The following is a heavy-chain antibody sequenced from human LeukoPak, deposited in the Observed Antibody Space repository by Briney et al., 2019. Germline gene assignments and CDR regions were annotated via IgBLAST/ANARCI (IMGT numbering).Heavy chain of an antibody. CDR1: GDSISSGDYY. CDR3: ARTAVVVTAIGFDP. D-gene: IGHD2-21*02. Sequence: SETLPLTCTVSGDSISSGDYYWSWIRQPAGKGLEWIGRISSSGSTNYNPSLKSRVTISVDTSKNQFSLKLSSVTAADTAVYYCARTAVVVTAIGFDPWGQGTLVTVSS. J-gene: IGHJ5*02. V-gene: IGHV4-61*02. CDR2: ISSSGST.